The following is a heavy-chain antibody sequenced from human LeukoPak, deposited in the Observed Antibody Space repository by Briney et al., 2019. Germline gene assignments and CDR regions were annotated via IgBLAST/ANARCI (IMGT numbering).Heavy chain of an antibody. J-gene: IGHJ4*02. Sequence: ASVKVSCQASGYTFTTYYIHWVRQAPGQGLEWMGMINPSDGATTYAQKFQGRGTMTTDTSTSTAYMELRSLRSDDTAVYYCARDYSSSTSCYDYWGQGTLVTVSS. V-gene: IGHV1-46*01. CDR1: GYTFTTYY. D-gene: IGHD2-2*01. CDR3: ARDYSSSTSCYDY. CDR2: INPSDGAT.